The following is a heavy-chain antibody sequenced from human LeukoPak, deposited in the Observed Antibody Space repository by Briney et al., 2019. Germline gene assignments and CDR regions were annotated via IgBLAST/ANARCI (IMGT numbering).Heavy chain of an antibody. CDR2: IKDDGSEK. V-gene: IGHV3-7*01. D-gene: IGHD3-10*01. CDR1: GFNFDNYW. Sequence: GGSLRLSCAASGFNFDNYWMSWVRQAPGKGLEWVANIKDDGSEKHYVDSVKGRFTVSRDNAKNSLYLQMNGLRAEDTAVYYCARDGFGFYYFDDWGQGTLVTVSS. J-gene: IGHJ4*02. CDR3: ARDGFGFYYFDD.